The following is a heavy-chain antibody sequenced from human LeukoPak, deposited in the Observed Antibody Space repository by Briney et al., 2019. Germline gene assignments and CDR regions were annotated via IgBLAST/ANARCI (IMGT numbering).Heavy chain of an antibody. V-gene: IGHV4-59*08. D-gene: IGHD6-19*01. J-gene: IGHJ3*02. CDR1: GGSISSYY. CDR3: ARRIAVAGYNDAFDI. CDR2: IYYSGST. Sequence: SETLSLTCTVSGGSISSYYWSWIRQPPGKGLEWIGYIYYSGSTNYNPSLKSRVTISVDTSKNQFSLKLSSVTAADTAAYYCARRIAVAGYNDAFDIWGQGTMVTVSS.